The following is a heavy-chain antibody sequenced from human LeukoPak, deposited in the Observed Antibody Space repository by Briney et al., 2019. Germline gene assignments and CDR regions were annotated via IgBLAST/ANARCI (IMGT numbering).Heavy chain of an antibody. J-gene: IGHJ3*02. CDR2: INQSGST. Sequence: PSPTLSLTCAVYGVSFSDHYWNWIRQPPGKGLDWIGEINQSGSTNYNPALESRVTLSVEPSKNHVSPRLRSVTRADTAVYYCGRRGRQYCSGGHCYRTSAFDIWGQGTMVTVSS. D-gene: IGHD2-15*01. CDR1: GVSFSDHY. CDR3: GRRGRQYCSGGHCYRTSAFDI. V-gene: IGHV4-34*01.